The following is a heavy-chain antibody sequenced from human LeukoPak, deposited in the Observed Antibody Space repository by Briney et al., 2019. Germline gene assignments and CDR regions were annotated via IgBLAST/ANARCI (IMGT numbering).Heavy chain of an antibody. J-gene: IGHJ6*03. CDR3: GSGSYYYYYMGV. V-gene: IGHV1-2*02. CDR1: GYTFTGYY. Sequence: GASVKVSCKASGYTFTGYYMHWVRQAPGQGLEWMGWINPNSGGTNYAHKFQGRVTMTRDTSISTVYMELSRLRSDDTAVYYCGSGSYYYYYMGVWGKGTTVTVSS. CDR2: INPNSGGT. D-gene: IGHD2-15*01.